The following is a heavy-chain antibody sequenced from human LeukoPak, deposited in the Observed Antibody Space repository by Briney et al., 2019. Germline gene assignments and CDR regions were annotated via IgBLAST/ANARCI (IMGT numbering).Heavy chain of an antibody. J-gene: IGHJ4*02. D-gene: IGHD3-22*01. CDR3: AKGMYYDSSGCFDY. Sequence: GGSLRLSCAASGFTFDDYAVHWVRQAPGKGLEWVSGISWNSGSIGYADSVKGRFTVSRDNAKNSLYLQMNSLRAEDTALYYCAKGMYYDSSGCFDYWGQGTLVTVSS. CDR1: GFTFDDYA. V-gene: IGHV3-9*01. CDR2: ISWNSGSI.